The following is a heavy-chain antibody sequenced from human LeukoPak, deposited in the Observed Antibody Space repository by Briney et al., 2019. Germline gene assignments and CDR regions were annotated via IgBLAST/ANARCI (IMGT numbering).Heavy chain of an antibody. Sequence: GGSLRLSCVASGFIFSNAWMSWVRQAPGKGLEWVGRITTNTDGGTTDYAAPVKGRFTISRDDSKNTLYLQMNSLKTEDTAVYYCTTFETDFVIGFDYWGQGTLVTVSS. CDR3: TTFETDFVIGFDY. CDR2: ITTNTDGGTT. V-gene: IGHV3-15*01. J-gene: IGHJ4*02. D-gene: IGHD3-16*02. CDR1: GFIFSNAW.